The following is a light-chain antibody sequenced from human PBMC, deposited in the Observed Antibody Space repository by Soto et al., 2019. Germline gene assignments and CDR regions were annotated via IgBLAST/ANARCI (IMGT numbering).Light chain of an antibody. J-gene: IGKJ1*01. CDR3: QQSNSYWA. CDR2: DAS. Sequence: QMTQSPSTLSASVGDRVTITCRASQSISIWLAWYQQKPGQAPNLLIYDASSLESGVPSRFSGSGSGTEFTLTISSLQPDDFATCYCQQSNSYWAFGQGTKVEIQ. CDR1: QSISIW. V-gene: IGKV1-5*01.